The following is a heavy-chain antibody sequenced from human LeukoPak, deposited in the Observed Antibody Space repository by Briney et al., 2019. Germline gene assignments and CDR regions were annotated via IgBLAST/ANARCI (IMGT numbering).Heavy chain of an antibody. CDR1: GFTFDDYA. V-gene: IGHV3-9*01. Sequence: GGSLRLSCVASGFTFDDYAMHWVRHAPGKGLEWVSGISYNRDGIGYADSVKGRFTVSRDNAKNSLYLQMNSLRSEDTALYYCAKGAAAGIRGYFDYWGQGILVTVPS. CDR2: ISYNRDGI. J-gene: IGHJ4*02. CDR3: AKGAAAGIRGYFDY. D-gene: IGHD6-25*01.